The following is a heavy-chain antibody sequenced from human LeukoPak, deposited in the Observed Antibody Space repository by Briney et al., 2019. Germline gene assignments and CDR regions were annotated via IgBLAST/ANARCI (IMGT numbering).Heavy chain of an antibody. CDR1: GFTFSRYW. V-gene: IGHV3-7*01. CDR2: MSEIGSAR. Sequence: GGSLRLSCAASGFTFSRYWMTWVRQAPGKGLEWVSTMSEIGSARYYVDSVKGRFTISRDNVNDPVFLQMNSLRAEDTAVYYCEIVILGVSRCSAMDVWGQGTTVIVSS. J-gene: IGHJ6*02. D-gene: IGHD2-15*01. CDR3: EIVILGVSRCSAMDV.